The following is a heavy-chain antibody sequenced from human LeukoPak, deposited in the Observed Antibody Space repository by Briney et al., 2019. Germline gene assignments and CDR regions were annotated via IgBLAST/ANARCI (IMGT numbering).Heavy chain of an antibody. Sequence: PGGALRLSCAVSGFTFSSYAMTWVRQAPGKGLEWGSAISGSGDNAYSPDSVKVRYTISRDNSKNTLYLQMNSPRAEDTAVYYCAKPLRPSSWYRSLDYWGQGTLVTVSS. V-gene: IGHV3-23*01. J-gene: IGHJ4*02. CDR1: GFTFSSYA. CDR2: ISGSGDNA. D-gene: IGHD6-13*01. CDR3: AKPLRPSSWYRSLDY.